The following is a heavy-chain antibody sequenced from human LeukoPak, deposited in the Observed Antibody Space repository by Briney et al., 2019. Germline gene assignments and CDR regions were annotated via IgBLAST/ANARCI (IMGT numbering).Heavy chain of an antibody. J-gene: IGHJ3*02. Sequence: ASVKVSCKASGYTFTSYGISWVRQAPGQGLEWMGWISAYNGNTNYAQKFQGRVTITRDTSASTAYMELSSLRSEDTAVYYCARDRRAAFGIWGQGTMVTVSS. CDR2: ISAYNGNT. V-gene: IGHV1-18*01. CDR3: ARDRRAAFGI. CDR1: GYTFTSYG.